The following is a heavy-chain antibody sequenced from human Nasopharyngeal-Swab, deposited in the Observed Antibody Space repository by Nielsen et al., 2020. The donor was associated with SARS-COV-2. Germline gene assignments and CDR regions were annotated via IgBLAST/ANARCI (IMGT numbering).Heavy chain of an antibody. Sequence: SETLSLTCTVSGGSISSNFWNWIRQPPGKGLEWIGYIHYSGSTSYNPSLKSRVTISVDTSTNHFSLNLSYVTAADTAVYYCARVPPYSNYFDSWGQGTLVTVSS. J-gene: IGHJ4*02. V-gene: IGHV4-59*01. D-gene: IGHD4-11*01. CDR1: GGSISSNF. CDR2: IHYSGST. CDR3: ARVPPYSNYFDS.